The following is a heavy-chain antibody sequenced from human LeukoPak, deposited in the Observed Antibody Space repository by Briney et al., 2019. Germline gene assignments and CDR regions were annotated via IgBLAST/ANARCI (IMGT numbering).Heavy chain of an antibody. J-gene: IGHJ3*02. D-gene: IGHD2-21*01. CDR1: GYTFTGYN. CDR3: ARFSRILDAFDI. CDR2: INPNSGGT. Sequence: ASVKVSCTASGYTFTGYNMHWVRQAPGQGLELMGCINPNSGGTNYAQTFQGRVTMTIDTSISTAYLELTRLRADDTAVYYCARFSRILDAFDIWGQGTMVTVSS. V-gene: IGHV1-2*02.